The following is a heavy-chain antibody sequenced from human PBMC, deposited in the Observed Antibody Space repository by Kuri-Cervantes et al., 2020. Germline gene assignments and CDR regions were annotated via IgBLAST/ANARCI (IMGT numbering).Heavy chain of an antibody. D-gene: IGHD6-13*01. CDR2: IIPIFGTA. CDR3: ASSNGSSSWYSYSLAAFDI. CDR1: GGTFSSYA. Sequence: SVKVSCKASGGTFSSYAISWVRQAPGQGLEWMGGIIPIFGTANYAQKFQGRVTITTDESTSTAYMELSSLRSEDTAVYYCASSNGSSSWYSYSLAAFDIWGQGTMVTVSS. V-gene: IGHV1-69*05. J-gene: IGHJ3*02.